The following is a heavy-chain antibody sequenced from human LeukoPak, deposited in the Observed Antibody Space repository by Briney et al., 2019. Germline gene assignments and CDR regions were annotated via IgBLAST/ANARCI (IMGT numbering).Heavy chain of an antibody. J-gene: IGHJ5*02. Sequence: SETLSLTCAVSGYSISSGYYWGWIRQPPGKGLEWIGSIYHSGSTYYNPSLKSRVTISVDTSKNQFSLKLSSVTAADTAVYYCARDPNSSSWFHWFDPWGQGTLSPSPQ. CDR1: GYSISSGYY. CDR2: IYHSGST. D-gene: IGHD6-13*01. V-gene: IGHV4-38-2*02. CDR3: ARDPNSSSWFHWFDP.